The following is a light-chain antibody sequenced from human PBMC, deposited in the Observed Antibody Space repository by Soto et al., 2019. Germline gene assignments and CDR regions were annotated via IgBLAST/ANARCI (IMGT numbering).Light chain of an antibody. CDR1: SSDVGGYNY. CDR2: EVS. V-gene: IGLV2-14*01. CDR3: NSYTSKATGV. J-gene: IGLJ1*01. Sequence: QSALTQPASVSGSPGQSITISCNGTSSDVGGYNYVSWYQQHPGKAPKLIIYEVSNRPSGVSNRFSGSKSGNTASLTISGLQAEDDADYYCNSYTSKATGVFGTGTKLTVL.